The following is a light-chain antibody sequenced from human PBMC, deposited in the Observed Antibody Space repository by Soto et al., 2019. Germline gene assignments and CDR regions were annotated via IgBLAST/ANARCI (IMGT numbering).Light chain of an antibody. CDR3: SSFTVSVAWV. V-gene: IGLV2-11*01. J-gene: IGLJ3*02. CDR1: SSDVGAYKY. CDR2: EVT. Sequence: QSALTQPRSVSGSPGQSVTISCTGTSSDVGAYKYVSWYQHYPGEAPKVMIYEVTNRPSGVSNRFSGSKSGNTASLTISGLQTDDEADYYCSSFTVSVAWVFGGGTKLTVL.